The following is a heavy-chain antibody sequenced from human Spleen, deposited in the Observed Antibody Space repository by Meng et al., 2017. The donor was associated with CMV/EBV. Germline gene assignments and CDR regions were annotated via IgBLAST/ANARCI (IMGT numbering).Heavy chain of an antibody. Sequence: GESLKISCAASGFTFSSYGMHWVRQAPGKGLEWVAVIWYDGSNKYYADSVKGRFTISRDNSKNTLYLQMNSLRAEDTAVYYCARDRLDDFWSAHVSAEFFQHWGQGTLVTVSS. D-gene: IGHD3-3*01. CDR3: ARDRLDDFWSAHVSAEFFQH. CDR2: IWYDGSNK. V-gene: IGHV3-33*01. CDR1: GFTFSSYG. J-gene: IGHJ1*01.